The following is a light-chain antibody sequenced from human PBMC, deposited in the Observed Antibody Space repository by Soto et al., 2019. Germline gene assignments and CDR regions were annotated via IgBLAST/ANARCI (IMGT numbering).Light chain of an antibody. CDR1: RSVSSGY. V-gene: IGKV3-20*01. Sequence: VLTQSASTVSLSPGERATLSCRASRSVSSGYLVWYQHKPGQTPRLLVYGASSRATGIPDRFSRSGSRTDFTLPLSRLEPEEFAVYYCQHSQTFGQGTKVDIK. CDR2: GAS. CDR3: QHSQT. J-gene: IGKJ1*01.